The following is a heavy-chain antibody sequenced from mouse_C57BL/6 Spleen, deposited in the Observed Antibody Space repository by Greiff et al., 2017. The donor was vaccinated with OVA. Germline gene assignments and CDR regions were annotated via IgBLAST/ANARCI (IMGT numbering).Heavy chain of an antibody. CDR2: ISSGGSYT. Sequence: EVKLVESGGDLVKPGGSLKLSCAASGFTFSSYGMSWVRQTPDKRLEWVATISSGGSYTYYPDSVKGRFTISRDNAKNTLYLQMSSLKSEDTAMYYCERQNSSGWYYFDYWGQGTTLTVSS. CDR1: GFTFSSYG. CDR3: ERQNSSGWYYFDY. D-gene: IGHD3-2*02. J-gene: IGHJ2*01. V-gene: IGHV5-6*01.